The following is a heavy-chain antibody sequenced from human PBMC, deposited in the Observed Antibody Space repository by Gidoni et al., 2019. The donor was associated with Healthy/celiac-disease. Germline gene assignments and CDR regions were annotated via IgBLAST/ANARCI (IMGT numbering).Heavy chain of an antibody. Sequence: EVQLVESGGGLVKPGGSLRLSCAASGFTFSNAWMNWVRQAPGKGLGVVCRIKSKADGGTTDYAAPVKGRFTIARDDSKNSLYLQMNSLKTEDTAVYYCTTDFFGAGYWGQGTLVTVSS. CDR3: TTDFFGAGY. D-gene: IGHD3-16*01. CDR2: IKSKADGGTT. CDR1: GFTFSNAW. J-gene: IGHJ4*02. V-gene: IGHV3-15*07.